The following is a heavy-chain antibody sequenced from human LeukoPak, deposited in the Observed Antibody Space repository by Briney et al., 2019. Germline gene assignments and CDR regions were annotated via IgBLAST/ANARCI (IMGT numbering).Heavy chain of an antibody. CDR1: GFTFSRYS. J-gene: IGHJ4*02. Sequence: PGGSLRLSCAASGFTFSRYSMNWVRRAPGQGLEWVSCISSSSSYIYYANSVKGRFTISRDNAKNSLYLQMNSLRAGDTAVYYCVRDYENLTGSKTRFHYWGQGTLVTVSS. D-gene: IGHD3-9*01. CDR2: ISSSSSYI. CDR3: VRDYENLTGSKTRFHY. V-gene: IGHV3-21*01.